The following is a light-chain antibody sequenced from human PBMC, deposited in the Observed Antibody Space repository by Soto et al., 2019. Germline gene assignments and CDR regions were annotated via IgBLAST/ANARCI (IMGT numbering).Light chain of an antibody. J-gene: IGKJ4*01. CDR1: QSVTSY. CDR3: QQRSDWPLT. Sequence: LLTQSPGTLSLSPGDRATLSCSASQSVTSYLAWYQQKPGQAPRLLIYDASNRVTGIPARFSGSGSGTDFTLTISTLEPEDFAVYYCQQRSDWPLTFGGGTKVEIK. V-gene: IGKV3-11*01. CDR2: DAS.